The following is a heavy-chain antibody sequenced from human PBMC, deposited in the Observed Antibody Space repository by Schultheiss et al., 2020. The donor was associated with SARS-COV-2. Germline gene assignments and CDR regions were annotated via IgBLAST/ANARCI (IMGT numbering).Heavy chain of an antibody. CDR1: GFTFSAYS. J-gene: IGHJ3*01. CDR3: ARENGNDASDV. Sequence: GSLRLSCAASGFTFSAYSMTWVRQAPGKGLEWVSYISSSSGTIYYADSVKGRFTISRDNAKNSLHLQMNSLSDEDTAVYYCARENGNDASDVWGQGIMVTVSS. V-gene: IGHV3-48*02. CDR2: ISSSSGTI. D-gene: IGHD1-1*01.